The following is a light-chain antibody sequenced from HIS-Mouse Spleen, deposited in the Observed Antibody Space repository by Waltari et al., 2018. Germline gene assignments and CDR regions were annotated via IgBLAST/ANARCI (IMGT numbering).Light chain of an antibody. V-gene: IGKV1-9*01. CDR3: QQYGSSPYT. J-gene: IGKJ2*01. CDR1: QGISSY. CDR2: AAS. Sequence: DIQLTQSPSFLPASVGDRVTITCRASQGISSYLTWYQQKPGKAPKLLIYAASTLQSGVPSRFGGSGSGTDFTLTISRLEPEDFAVYYCQQYGSSPYTFGQGTKLEIK.